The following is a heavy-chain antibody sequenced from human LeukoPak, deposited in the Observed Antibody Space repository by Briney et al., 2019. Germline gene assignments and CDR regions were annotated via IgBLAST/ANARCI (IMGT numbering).Heavy chain of an antibody. CDR2: IYYSGST. J-gene: IGHJ4*02. CDR3: ARGVAKQWLPMWFDY. V-gene: IGHV4-39*01. Sequence: SETLSLTCTVSGGTISSSSYYWGWIRQPPGKGLEWIGSIYYSGSTYYNPSLKSRVTISVDTSKNQFSLKLSSVTAADTAVYYCARGVAKQWLPMWFDYWGQGTLVTVSS. D-gene: IGHD6-19*01. CDR1: GGTISSSSYY.